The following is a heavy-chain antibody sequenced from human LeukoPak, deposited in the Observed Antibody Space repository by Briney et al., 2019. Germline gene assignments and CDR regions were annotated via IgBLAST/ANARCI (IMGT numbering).Heavy chain of an antibody. Sequence: GGSLRVSCAVSGCTFSSYAMHWVRQAPGKGLEWVAVISYDGSNKYYADSVKGRFTISRDNSKNTLYLQMNSLRAEDTAVYYCARDSHVLRYFDWSPDAFDTWGQGTMVTVSS. V-gene: IGHV3-30*04. D-gene: IGHD3-9*01. CDR3: ARDSHVLRYFDWSPDAFDT. CDR1: GCTFSSYA. J-gene: IGHJ3*02. CDR2: ISYDGSNK.